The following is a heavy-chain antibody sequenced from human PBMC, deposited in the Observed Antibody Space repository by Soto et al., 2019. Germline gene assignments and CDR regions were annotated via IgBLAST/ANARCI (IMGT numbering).Heavy chain of an antibody. Sequence: GASVKVSCKASGYTFIDYYMHWVRQAPGQGFEWLGRTSPKSGATNFAQKFQGRVTMTWDTSLNTAYMELSSLISEDTAVYYCARPPGYISDWYYFDLWGQGTLVTVSS. CDR2: TSPKSGAT. CDR1: GYTFIDYY. CDR3: ARPPGYISDWYYFDL. J-gene: IGHJ4*02. D-gene: IGHD3-9*01. V-gene: IGHV1-2*02.